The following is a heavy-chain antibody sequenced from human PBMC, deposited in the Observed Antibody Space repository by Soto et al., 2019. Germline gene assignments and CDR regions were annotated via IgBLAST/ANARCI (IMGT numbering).Heavy chain of an antibody. CDR3: AKLAGYCSGNSCHGDYAMDV. V-gene: IGHV4-34*01. CDR1: RRSFHGYS. D-gene: IGHD2-2*01. Sequence: SETLSLTCAVYRRSFHGYSWTWIPKPPGSGLEWIGEINHRGSTNYNPSLKSRVTLSVDTSKNQFSLKLSSVTAADTAVYYCAKLAGYCSGNSCHGDYAMDVWGQGTTVT. J-gene: IGHJ6*02. CDR2: INHRGST.